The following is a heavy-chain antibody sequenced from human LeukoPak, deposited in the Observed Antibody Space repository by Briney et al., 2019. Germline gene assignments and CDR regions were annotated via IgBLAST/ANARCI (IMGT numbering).Heavy chain of an antibody. J-gene: IGHJ4*02. Sequence: AGGSLRLSCAASGLTFSSYAMHWVRQAPGKGLEWVAVISSDGSNKYYSDSVKGRFTTSRDNSKNTLYLQMNSLRAEDTAVYYCARDGGSGSYYNALDYWGQGTLVTVSS. V-gene: IGHV3-30-3*01. CDR2: ISSDGSNK. D-gene: IGHD3-10*01. CDR1: GLTFSSYA. CDR3: ARDGGSGSYYNALDY.